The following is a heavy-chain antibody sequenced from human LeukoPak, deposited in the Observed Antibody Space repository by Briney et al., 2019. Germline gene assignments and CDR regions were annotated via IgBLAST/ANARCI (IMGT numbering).Heavy chain of an antibody. V-gene: IGHV4-59*01. CDR2: IYYSGST. J-gene: IGHJ5*02. CDR1: GGSISSYY. CDR3: ARGAPRGERLGWFDP. Sequence: ETLTHICTVSGGSISSYYGSWIWQPPGKGLEWIGYIYYSGSTNYNPSLKSRVTISVDTSKNQFSLKLSSVTAADTAVYYCARGAPRGERLGWFDPWGQGTLVTVSS. D-gene: IGHD1-26*01.